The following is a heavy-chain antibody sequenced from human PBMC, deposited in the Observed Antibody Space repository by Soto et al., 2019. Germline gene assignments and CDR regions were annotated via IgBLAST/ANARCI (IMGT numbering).Heavy chain of an antibody. J-gene: IGHJ6*02. D-gene: IGHD4-17*01. Sequence: ASVKVSCKASGYTFTSYGISWVRQAPGQGLEWMGWISAYNGNTNYAQKLQGRVTMTTDTSTSTAYMELRSLRSDDTAVYYCARVTTVTTGAMDYYYSGMDVWGQVTTVPVSS. CDR2: ISAYNGNT. V-gene: IGHV1-18*04. CDR3: ARVTTVTTGAMDYYYSGMDV. CDR1: GYTFTSYG.